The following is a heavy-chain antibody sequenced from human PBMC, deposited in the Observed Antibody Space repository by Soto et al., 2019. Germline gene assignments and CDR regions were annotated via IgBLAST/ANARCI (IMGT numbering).Heavy chain of an antibody. Sequence: LSLTCTVSGGSISSGGYYWSWIRQHPGKGLEWIGYIYYSGSTYYNPSLKSRVTISVDTSKNQFSLKLSSVTAADTAVYYCARGDSNYPIDYWGQGTLVTVSS. CDR1: GGSISSGGYY. J-gene: IGHJ4*02. CDR3: ARGDSNYPIDY. D-gene: IGHD4-4*01. V-gene: IGHV4-31*03. CDR2: IYYSGST.